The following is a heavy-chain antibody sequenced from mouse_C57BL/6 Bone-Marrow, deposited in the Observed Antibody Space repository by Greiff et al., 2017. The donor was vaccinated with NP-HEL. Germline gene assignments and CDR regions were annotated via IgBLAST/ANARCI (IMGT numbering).Heavy chain of an antibody. CDR1: GFTFSDYG. J-gene: IGHJ1*03. CDR2: ISSGSSTI. CDR3: ARRSNYVGWYFDV. D-gene: IGHD2-5*01. V-gene: IGHV5-17*01. Sequence: EVQLVESGGGLVKPGGSLKLSCAASGFTFSDYGMHWVRQAPEKGLEWVAYISSGSSTIYYADTVKGRFTISRDNAKNTLFLQMTSLRSEDTAMYYCARRSNYVGWYFDVWGTGTTVTVSS.